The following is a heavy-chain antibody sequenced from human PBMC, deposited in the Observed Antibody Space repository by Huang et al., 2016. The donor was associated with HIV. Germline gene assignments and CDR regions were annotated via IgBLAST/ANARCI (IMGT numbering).Heavy chain of an antibody. Sequence: QITLKESGPALVKPSQTLTLTCSVSGFSLTTSGVGVGWIRQPPGKALEWLALIYWNDEKRDNPHLRNRLSSTRDTSKRHVVLRLTNVNPVDTATYHCAHRYITPGLRSGFDAFDIWGQGTMVAVSS. CDR2: IYWNDEK. CDR3: AHRYITPGLRSGFDAFDI. CDR1: GFSLTTSGVG. D-gene: IGHD1-20*01. V-gene: IGHV2-5*01. J-gene: IGHJ3*02.